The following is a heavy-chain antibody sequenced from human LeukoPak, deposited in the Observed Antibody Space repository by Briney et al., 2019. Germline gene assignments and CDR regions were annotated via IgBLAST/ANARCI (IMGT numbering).Heavy chain of an antibody. D-gene: IGHD1-7*01. CDR3: ARPAAPYLNYYLDL. CDR2: ISYDGNNK. V-gene: IGHV3-30*03. J-gene: IGHJ2*01. Sequence: GGSLRLSCAASGFSFSTYALHWVRQAPGKGLEWVAVISYDGNNKFYAGSVKGRFNISRDNSKDTLFLQMSSLSDEDTAVYFCARPAAPYLNYYLDLWGRGTLVTVSS. CDR1: GFSFSTYA.